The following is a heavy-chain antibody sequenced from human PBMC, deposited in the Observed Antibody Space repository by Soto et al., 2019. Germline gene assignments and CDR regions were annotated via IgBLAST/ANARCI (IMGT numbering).Heavy chain of an antibody. D-gene: IGHD1-26*01. CDR1: GDSINSGGYY. CDR3: ACPYYIANSGPFDY. Sequence: QVQLQASGPGLVKPSQTLSLSCTVSGDSINSGGYYWSWIRQHPERGLEWIGYIYYSGTTYYNPSLESRVTLSADTSDNQFSLKVNSVTVADTAVYYCACPYYIANSGPFDYWGQGTLVTVSS. CDR2: IYYSGTT. V-gene: IGHV4-31*03. J-gene: IGHJ4*02.